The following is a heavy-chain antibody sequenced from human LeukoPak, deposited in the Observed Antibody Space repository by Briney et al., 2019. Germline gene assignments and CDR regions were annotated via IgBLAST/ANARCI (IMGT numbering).Heavy chain of an antibody. CDR3: ARGRPHGNDY. J-gene: IGHJ4*02. V-gene: IGHV3-74*01. Sequence: GGSLRLSCAASGFTFSSYWMNWVRQAPGKGLVWVSRIASDGSSTTYADSVKGRFSISRDNAKNTLYLQMNSLGVEDTAVYYCARGRPHGNDYWGQGTLVTVSS. CDR1: GFTFSSYW. D-gene: IGHD4-23*01. CDR2: IASDGSST.